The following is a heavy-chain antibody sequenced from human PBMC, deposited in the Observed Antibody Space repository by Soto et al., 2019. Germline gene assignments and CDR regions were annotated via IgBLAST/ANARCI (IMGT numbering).Heavy chain of an antibody. CDR1: GYAFTTYG. CDR2: ISAHNGNT. CDR3: ARGRYGDY. Sequence: QVHLVQSGAEVKKPGASVKVSCKGSGYAFTTYGITWVRQAPGQGLEWMGWISAHNGNTNYAQKLQGRVTVTRDTSTSTAYMELRXXXSXXTXVXYCARGRYGDYWGQGALVTVSS. D-gene: IGHD1-1*01. J-gene: IGHJ4*02. V-gene: IGHV1-18*01.